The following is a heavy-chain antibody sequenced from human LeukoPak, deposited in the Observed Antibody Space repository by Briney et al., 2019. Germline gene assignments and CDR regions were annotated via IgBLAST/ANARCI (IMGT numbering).Heavy chain of an antibody. Sequence: SETLSLTCTVSGGSISSYYWSWIRQPPGKGLEWIGEINHSGSTNYNPSLKSRVTISVDTSKNQFSLKLSSVTAADTAVYYCARPGVGSGRYGAFDIWGQGTMVTVYS. CDR3: ARPGVGSGRYGAFDI. CDR1: GGSISSYY. D-gene: IGHD5-18*01. V-gene: IGHV4-34*01. CDR2: INHSGST. J-gene: IGHJ3*02.